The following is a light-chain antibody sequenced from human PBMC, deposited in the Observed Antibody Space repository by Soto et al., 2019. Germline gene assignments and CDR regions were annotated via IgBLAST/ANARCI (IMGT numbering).Light chain of an antibody. J-gene: IGKJ1*01. CDR3: QHYNSYSEA. Sequence: DIKMTQSPSSLSASVGDRGTITCRASQSISSYLNWYQQKPGKAPKLLIYAASSLQSGVPSRFSGSGSGTEFTLTITSLQPDDFATYYCQHYNSYSEAFGQGTKVDIK. CDR2: AAS. V-gene: IGKV1-39*01. CDR1: QSISSY.